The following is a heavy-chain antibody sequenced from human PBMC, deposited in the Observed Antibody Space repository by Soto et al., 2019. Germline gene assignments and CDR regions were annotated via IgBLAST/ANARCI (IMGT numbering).Heavy chain of an antibody. V-gene: IGHV1-2*02. CDR3: ARDWVSSGWPNDAFDI. D-gene: IGHD6-19*01. J-gene: IGHJ3*02. CDR2: INPNSGGT. Sequence: QVQLVQSRAEVKKPGASVKVSCKASGYTFTGYYMHWVRQAPGQGLEWMGWINPNSGGTNYAQKFQGRVTMTRDTSISTAYMELSRLRSDDTAVYYCARDWVSSGWPNDAFDIWGQGTMVTVSS. CDR1: GYTFTGYY.